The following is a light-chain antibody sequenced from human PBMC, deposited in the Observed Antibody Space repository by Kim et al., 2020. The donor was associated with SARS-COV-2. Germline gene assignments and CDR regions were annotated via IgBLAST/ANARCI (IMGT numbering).Light chain of an antibody. CDR2: GAT. CDR3: QQYSNWPLT. V-gene: IGKV3-15*01. J-gene: IGKJ4*01. Sequence: VSPGERATLSCRASQSLSSNLAWYQQKPGQAPRLLVFGATTRATGIPARFSGSGSETEFTLTISSLQSEDFAIYYCQQYSNWPLTFGGGTKVDIK. CDR1: QSLSSN.